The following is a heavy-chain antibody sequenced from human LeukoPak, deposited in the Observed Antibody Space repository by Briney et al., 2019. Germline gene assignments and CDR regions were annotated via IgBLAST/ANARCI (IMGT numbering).Heavy chain of an antibody. D-gene: IGHD2-2*01. Sequence: GGSLRLSCAASGFTFSSYEMNWVRQAPGKGLEWVSYISSSGSTIYYADSVTGRFTISRDNSKNTLYLQMDSPRAEDTAVFYCATFPYCSSTSCPPLGWGQGTLVTVSS. CDR3: ATFPYCSSTSCPPLG. V-gene: IGHV3-48*03. CDR1: GFTFSSYE. J-gene: IGHJ4*02. CDR2: ISSSGSTI.